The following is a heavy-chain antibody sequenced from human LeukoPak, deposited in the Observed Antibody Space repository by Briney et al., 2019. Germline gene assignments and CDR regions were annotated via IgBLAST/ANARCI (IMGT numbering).Heavy chain of an antibody. J-gene: IGHJ6*03. CDR1: GGSMSSYY. CDR2: IYYSGST. D-gene: IGHD4-11*01. CDR3: ARVYSGLPSYYYYYYYMDV. Sequence: PSETLSLTCSVSGGSMSSYYWSWVRQPPGKGLEWIGYIYYSGSTNYNPSLKSRVTISVDTSKNHFSLKLTSVTAADTAVYYCARVYSGLPSYYYYYYYMDVWGKGTTVTVSS. V-gene: IGHV4-59*01.